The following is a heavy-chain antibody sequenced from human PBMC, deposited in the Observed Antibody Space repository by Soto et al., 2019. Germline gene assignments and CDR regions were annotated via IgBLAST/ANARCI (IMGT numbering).Heavy chain of an antibody. CDR3: ARDKITGLFDY. Sequence: SETLSLTCAVSGGSISSYYCMWIRQPPGKGLESIGYLYYSGSTYYNPSLKSRVTISVDTSKNQFSLKLTSVTAADTAVYYCARDKITGLFDYWGQGTLVTVSS. V-gene: IGHV4-59*12. CDR1: GGSISSYY. D-gene: IGHD2-8*02. CDR2: LYYSGST. J-gene: IGHJ4*02.